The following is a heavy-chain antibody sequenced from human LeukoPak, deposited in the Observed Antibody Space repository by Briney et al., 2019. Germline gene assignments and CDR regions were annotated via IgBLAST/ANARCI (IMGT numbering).Heavy chain of an antibody. Sequence: SVKVSCKASGGTFSSYAISWVRQAPGQGLEWMGGNIPIFGTANYAQKFQGRVTITADESTSTAYMELSSLRSEDTAVYYCARDGDYYDSSGYPGDWGQGTLVTVSS. CDR2: NIPIFGTA. CDR1: GGTFSSYA. CDR3: ARDGDYYDSSGYPGD. D-gene: IGHD3-22*01. J-gene: IGHJ4*02. V-gene: IGHV1-69*13.